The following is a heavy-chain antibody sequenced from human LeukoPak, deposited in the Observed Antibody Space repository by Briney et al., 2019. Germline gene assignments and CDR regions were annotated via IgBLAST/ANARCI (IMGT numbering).Heavy chain of an antibody. D-gene: IGHD3-22*01. J-gene: IGHJ4*02. V-gene: IGHV3-48*03. CDR3: ARALRITMIGDY. CDR2: ISSSGNTI. CDR1: GFAFSSYE. Sequence: GGSLRLSCAASGFAFSSYEMNWVRQAPGKGLEWVSYISSSGNTIHYADSVKGRFTISRDNAKNSMFLQMNSLRAEDTAVYYCARALRITMIGDYWGQGTLVTVSS.